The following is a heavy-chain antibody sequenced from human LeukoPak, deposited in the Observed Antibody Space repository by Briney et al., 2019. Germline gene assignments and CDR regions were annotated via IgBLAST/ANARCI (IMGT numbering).Heavy chain of an antibody. Sequence: SETLSLTCTVSGGFISSSSYYWGWIRQPPGKGLEWIGNVYYSASTYYHPSLKSRVTISVDTSKNQFSLKLSSVTAADTAVYYCARGPSWGIAAADYYFDYWGQGTLVTVSS. CDR1: GGFISSSSYY. J-gene: IGHJ4*02. CDR2: VYYSAST. CDR3: ARGPSWGIAAADYYFDY. D-gene: IGHD6-13*01. V-gene: IGHV4-39*07.